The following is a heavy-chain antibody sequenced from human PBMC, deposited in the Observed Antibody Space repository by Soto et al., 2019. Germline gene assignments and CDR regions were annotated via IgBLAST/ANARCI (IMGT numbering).Heavy chain of an antibody. CDR1: GGSFSGYY. J-gene: IGHJ4*02. CDR3: ARGPTSFDY. Sequence: KTSETLSPTCAVYGGSFSGYYWSWIRQPPGRRLEWSVEINHSGRTTYSPSLKSRVTISVDTSKNQFSLKLSSVTAADTAVYYCARGPTSFDYWGQGTLVTVSS. CDR2: INHSGRT. V-gene: IGHV4-34*01.